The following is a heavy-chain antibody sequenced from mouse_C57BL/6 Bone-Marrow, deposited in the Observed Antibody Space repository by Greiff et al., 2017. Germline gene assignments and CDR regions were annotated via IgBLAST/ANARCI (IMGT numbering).Heavy chain of an antibody. CDR3: ARHDPLSTVVAPDAMDY. D-gene: IGHD1-1*01. CDR1: GFSLTSYG. J-gene: IGHJ4*01. Sequence: VQLVESGPGLVAPSQSLSITCTVSGFSLTSYGVHWVRQPPGKGLEWLVVIWSDGSTTYNSALKSRPSISKDNSKSQFFLKMNSLQTDDTAMYYCARHDPLSTVVAPDAMDYWGQGTSVTVSA. V-gene: IGHV2-6-1*01. CDR2: IWSDGST.